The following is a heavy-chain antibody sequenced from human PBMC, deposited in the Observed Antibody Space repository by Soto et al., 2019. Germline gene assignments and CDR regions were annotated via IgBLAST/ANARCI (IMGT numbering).Heavy chain of an antibody. Sequence: QVQLQESGPGLVKPSQTLSLTCTVSGGSITNDDYYWSWIRQPPGKGLEWIGYIYYNGSTYYNPSLKSRITISVDTSKNQFSLKLSSVTAAHTAVYYCARVALYYDSRGYLTGPYYFDYWGQGTLVTVSS. CDR3: ARVALYYDSRGYLTGPYYFDY. CDR2: IYYNGST. CDR1: GGSITNDDYY. D-gene: IGHD3-22*01. V-gene: IGHV4-30-4*01. J-gene: IGHJ4*02.